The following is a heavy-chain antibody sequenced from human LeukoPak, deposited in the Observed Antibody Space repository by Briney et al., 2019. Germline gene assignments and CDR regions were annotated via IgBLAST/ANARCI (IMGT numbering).Heavy chain of an antibody. J-gene: IGHJ1*01. CDR2: VNEDGSEK. D-gene: IGHD1-26*01. Sequence: GGSLRLSCAASGFTFSRYWMSWLRQTPGRGLEWVANVNEDGSEKYYMDSVRGQFTIFRDSAKNSLYLQMNSLRVEDTAVYFCARELVVGVAEYFQNWGLGTLVTVSS. V-gene: IGHV3-7*01. CDR3: ARELVVGVAEYFQN. CDR1: GFTFSRYW.